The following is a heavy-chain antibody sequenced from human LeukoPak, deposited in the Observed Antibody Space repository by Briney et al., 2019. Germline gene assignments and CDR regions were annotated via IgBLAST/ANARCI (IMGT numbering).Heavy chain of an antibody. CDR1: GYTFTSYA. CDR2: ISADNGNT. J-gene: IGHJ4*02. Sequence: ASVKVSCKASGYTFTSYAISWVRQAPGQGLEWMGWISADNGNTDYAQRFQGRVTMTTDTSTSTAYMELRSLRSDDTAVYYCARGSVDTAMEFDYWGQGTLVTVSS. CDR3: ARGSVDTAMEFDY. D-gene: IGHD5-18*01. V-gene: IGHV1-18*01.